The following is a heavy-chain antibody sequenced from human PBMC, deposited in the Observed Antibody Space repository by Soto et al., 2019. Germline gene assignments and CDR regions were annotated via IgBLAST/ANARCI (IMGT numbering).Heavy chain of an antibody. D-gene: IGHD6-19*01. CDR2: ISAYNGNT. V-gene: IGHV1-18*01. J-gene: IGHJ4*02. CDR3: AAESPYSSGWYEFDY. Sequence: GASVKVSCKASGYTFTSYGISWVRQAPGQGLEWMGWISAYNGNTNYAQKLQGRVTMTTDTSTSTAYMELRSLRSDDTAVYYCAAESPYSSGWYEFDYWGQGTLVTVSS. CDR1: GYTFTSYG.